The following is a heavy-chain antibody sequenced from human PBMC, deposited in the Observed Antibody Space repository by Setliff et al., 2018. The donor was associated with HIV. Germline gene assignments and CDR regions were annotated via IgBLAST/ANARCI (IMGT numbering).Heavy chain of an antibody. D-gene: IGHD3-22*01. V-gene: IGHV4-34*12. J-gene: IGHJ4*02. CDR2: VIHSGST. Sequence: PSETLSLTCNVYGESLTGYYWSWIRQPPGKGLEWIGEVIHSGSTNYNPSLKSRVTISVDTSKNQFSLKMTSVTAADTAVYYCARGVSYESNGYYYNDWGQGTLVTVSS. CDR3: ARGVSYESNGYYYND. CDR1: GESLTGYY.